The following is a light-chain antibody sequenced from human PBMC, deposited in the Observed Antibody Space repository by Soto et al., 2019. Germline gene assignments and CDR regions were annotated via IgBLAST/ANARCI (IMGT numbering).Light chain of an antibody. CDR3: QQYDASPLT. Sequence: EIVMTQSPATLSVSPGERATLSCRASQSVSIDLAWYQQKPGQTPRLLIYAASTRDTDIPDRFNGSGSGTDFALTISRLEPEDFALYYCQQYDASPLTFGPGTKVDIK. J-gene: IGKJ3*01. CDR1: QSVSID. CDR2: AAS. V-gene: IGKV3D-15*02.